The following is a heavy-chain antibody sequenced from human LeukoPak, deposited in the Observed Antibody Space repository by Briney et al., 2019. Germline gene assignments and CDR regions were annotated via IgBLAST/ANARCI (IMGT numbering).Heavy chain of an antibody. Sequence: SETLSLTCTVSGGSISSGSYYWSWIRQPAGKGLEWIGRIYTSGSTNYNPSLKSRVTISVDTSKNQFSLKLSSVTAADTAVYYCARDRGSGSKYYYYYYYMDVWGKGTTVTISS. CDR2: IYTSGST. V-gene: IGHV4-61*02. CDR3: ARDRGSGSKYYYYYYYMDV. D-gene: IGHD3-10*01. CDR1: GGSISSGSYY. J-gene: IGHJ6*03.